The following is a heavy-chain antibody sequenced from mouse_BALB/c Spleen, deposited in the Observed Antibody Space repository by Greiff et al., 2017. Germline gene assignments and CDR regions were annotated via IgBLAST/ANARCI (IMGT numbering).Heavy chain of an antibody. CDR3: ARGSAWFAY. CDR2: ISYSGST. V-gene: IGHV3-2*02. Sequence: EVQLVESGPGLVKPSQSLSLTCTVTGYSITSDYAWNWIRQFPGNTLEWMGYISYSGSTSYNPSLKSRISITRDTSKNQFFLQLNSVTTEDTATYYCARGSAWFAYWGQGTLVTVSA. J-gene: IGHJ3*01. CDR1: GYSITSDYA.